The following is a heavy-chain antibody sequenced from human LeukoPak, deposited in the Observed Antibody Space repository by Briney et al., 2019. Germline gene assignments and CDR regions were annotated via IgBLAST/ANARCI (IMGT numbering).Heavy chain of an antibody. D-gene: IGHD6-19*01. Sequence: GGSLRLSCAASEFIFSNYWMSWVRQAPGKGLEWVANIKQDGSEKYYVDSVKGRFTISRDNAKNSLYLQMNSLRVEDAAIYYCAKGPLIEVAGTTWDYWGQGTLVTVSS. V-gene: IGHV3-7*03. CDR1: EFIFSNYW. J-gene: IGHJ4*02. CDR3: AKGPLIEVAGTTWDY. CDR2: IKQDGSEK.